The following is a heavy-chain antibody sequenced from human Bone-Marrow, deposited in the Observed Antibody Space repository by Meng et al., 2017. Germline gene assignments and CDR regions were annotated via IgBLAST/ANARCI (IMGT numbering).Heavy chain of an antibody. D-gene: IGHD6-13*01. CDR2: INPKSGDT. J-gene: IGHJ4*02. CDR1: GSTVPDYR. CDR3: ARDEDISAAGKLFGDY. Sequence: GVKKPGAYIKVSCKASGSTVPDYRLHWRRRATGQVLEWMGRINPKSGDTHYEQRFQGRVTMTGDTSISTAYMELSGLRSDDTAMYYCARDEDISAAGKLFGDYWGQGTLVTVSS. V-gene: IGHV1-2*06.